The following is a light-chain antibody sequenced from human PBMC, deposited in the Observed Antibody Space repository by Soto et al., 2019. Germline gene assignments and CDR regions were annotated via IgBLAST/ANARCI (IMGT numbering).Light chain of an antibody. CDR2: SAS. CDR3: QSNYILSWT. Sequence: DIQVTQSPPSLSASVGDRVPITCRASQYIGNYLNWYQHKPGKAPQLLIYSASTLHIGVPSRFSGSGSGTDFTHTISTLHPDDFASYYCQSNYILSWTFGQGTKVDIK. CDR1: QYIGNY. J-gene: IGKJ1*01. V-gene: IGKV1-39*01.